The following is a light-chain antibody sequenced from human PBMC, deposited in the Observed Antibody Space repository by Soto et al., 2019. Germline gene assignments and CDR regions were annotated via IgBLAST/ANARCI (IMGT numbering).Light chain of an antibody. CDR2: DTS. V-gene: IGKV3-15*01. CDR3: QHYVTWPLA. Sequence: EVVMTQSPATLSVSPGERATLSCRASRGIGSTLAWYQQKPGQTPRLLIYDTSTRATGVPARFIGSASGTEFTLTITSLQSEDFALYYFQHYVTWPLAFGGGTRVENK. CDR1: RGIGST. J-gene: IGKJ4*01.